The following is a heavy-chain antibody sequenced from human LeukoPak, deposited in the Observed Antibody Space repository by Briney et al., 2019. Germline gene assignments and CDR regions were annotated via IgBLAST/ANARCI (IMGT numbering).Heavy chain of an antibody. D-gene: IGHD5-18*01. V-gene: IGHV4-59*08. CDR2: IYYSGST. CDR3: ARHDGAMGHGMDV. CDR1: GGSISSYY. Sequence: SETLSLTCTVSGGSISSYYWGWIRQPPGKGLEWIGYIYYSGSTNYNPSLKSLVTISVDTSKNQFSLKPSSVTAADTAVYYCARHDGAMGHGMDVWGQGTKVTVSS. J-gene: IGHJ6*02.